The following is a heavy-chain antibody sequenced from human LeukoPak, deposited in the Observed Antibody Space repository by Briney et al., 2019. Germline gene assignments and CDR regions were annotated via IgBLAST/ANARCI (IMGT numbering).Heavy chain of an antibody. CDR3: ARENRFGRSGYAFDY. V-gene: IGHV3-33*01. CDR2: IRYDGSNK. J-gene: IGHJ4*02. Sequence: GGSLRLSCAASGFTFSSYGMHWVRQAPGKGLEWVAVIRYDGSNKYYADSVKGRFTISRDNSKNTLYLQMNSLRAEDTAVYYCARENRFGRSGYAFDYWGQGTLVTVSS. D-gene: IGHD5-12*01. CDR1: GFTFSSYG.